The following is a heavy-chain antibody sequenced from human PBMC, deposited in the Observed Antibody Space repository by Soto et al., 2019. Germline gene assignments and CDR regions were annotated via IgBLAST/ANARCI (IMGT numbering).Heavy chain of an antibody. J-gene: IGHJ6*02. CDR3: AKDRHDSSGYYYYYYYGMDV. Sequence: GGSLRLSCAASGFTFSSYGMHWVRQAPGKGLEWVAVISYDGSNKYYADSVKGRFTISRDNSKNTLYLQMNSLRAEDTAVYYRAKDRHDSSGYYYYYYYGMDVWGQGTTVTVSS. V-gene: IGHV3-30*18. CDR2: ISYDGSNK. CDR1: GFTFSSYG. D-gene: IGHD3-22*01.